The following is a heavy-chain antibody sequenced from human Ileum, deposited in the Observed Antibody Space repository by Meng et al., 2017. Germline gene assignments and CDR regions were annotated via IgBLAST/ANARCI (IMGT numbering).Heavy chain of an antibody. Sequence: VQLGQSGAGVKKPGSSVKVSCKASGDTFSNHALSWVRQAPGQGLEWMGKIIPILGTSNYAQKFQGRVTISAEESTSTAYMELTSLTSDDTAVYYCARINLGGWYEGGVDPWGQGTLVTVSS. D-gene: IGHD6-19*01. J-gene: IGHJ5*02. CDR1: GDTFSNHA. CDR3: ARINLGGWYEGGVDP. CDR2: IIPILGTS. V-gene: IGHV1-69*11.